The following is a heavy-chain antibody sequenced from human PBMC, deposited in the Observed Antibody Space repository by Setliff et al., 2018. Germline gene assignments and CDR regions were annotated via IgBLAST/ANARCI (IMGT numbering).Heavy chain of an antibody. D-gene: IGHD3-9*01. CDR1: GITFRNYG. CDR3: ARDRPRYLDWEMDV. Sequence: GGSLRLSCAASGITFRNYGMNWVRQAPGKGLEWLSYISSSSSTIYYADSVKGRFTISRDNAKNSLYLQMNSLRAEDTAIYYCARDRPRYLDWEMDVWGKGTAVTVSS. V-gene: IGHV3-48*04. CDR2: ISSSSSTI. J-gene: IGHJ6*04.